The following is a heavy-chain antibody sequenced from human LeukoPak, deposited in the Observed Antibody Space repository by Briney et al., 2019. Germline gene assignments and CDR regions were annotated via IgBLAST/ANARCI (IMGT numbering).Heavy chain of an antibody. J-gene: IGHJ4*02. CDR3: ASTPEQWLAQGFDY. Sequence: GGSLRLSCAASGFTFSSYWMSWVRQAPGRGVEWVANIKQDGSEKYYVDSVKGRFTISRDNAKNSLYLQINSLRAEDTAVYYCASTPEQWLAQGFDYWGQGTLVTVSS. V-gene: IGHV3-7*01. D-gene: IGHD6-19*01. CDR1: GFTFSSYW. CDR2: IKQDGSEK.